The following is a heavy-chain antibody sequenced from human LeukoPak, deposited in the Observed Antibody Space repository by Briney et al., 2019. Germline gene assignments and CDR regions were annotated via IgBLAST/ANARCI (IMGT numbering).Heavy chain of an antibody. D-gene: IGHD2-15*01. J-gene: IGHJ4*02. CDR2: IIPILGIA. CDR3: ARTCGGSCYSQEVNVDY. V-gene: IGHV1-69*02. Sequence: SVKVSCKASGGTFTSYTISWVRQAPGQGLEWMGRIIPILGIANYAQKFQGRVTITADKSTSTAYMELSSLRSEDTAVYYCARTCGGSCYSQEVNVDYWGQGTLVTVSS. CDR1: GGTFTSYT.